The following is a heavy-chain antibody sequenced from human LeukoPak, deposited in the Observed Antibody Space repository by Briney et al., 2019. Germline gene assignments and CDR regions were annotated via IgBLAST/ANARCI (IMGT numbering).Heavy chain of an antibody. CDR3: ARDVGYRYAQMFFDI. Sequence: GGSLRLSCAASGFTVSSNYMSWVRQAPGKGLEWVSVIYSGGSTYYADSVKGRFTISRDNSKNTLYLQMNSLRAEDTAVYYCARDVGYRYAQMFFDIWGQGTMVTVSS. V-gene: IGHV3-53*01. J-gene: IGHJ3*02. D-gene: IGHD5-18*01. CDR1: GFTVSSNY. CDR2: IYSGGST.